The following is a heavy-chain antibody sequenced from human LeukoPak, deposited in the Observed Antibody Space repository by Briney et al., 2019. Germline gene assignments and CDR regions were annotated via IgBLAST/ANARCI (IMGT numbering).Heavy chain of an antibody. CDR1: GFTFSSYA. J-gene: IGHJ4*02. CDR3: ARERMWGYYYDSH. D-gene: IGHD3-22*01. CDR2: ISYDGSNK. Sequence: GGSLRLSCAASGFTFSSYAMHWVRQAPGKGLEWVAVISYDGSNKYYADSVKGRFTISRDNSKNTLYLQMNSLRAEDTAVYYCARERMWGYYYDSHWGQGTLVTVSS. V-gene: IGHV3-30*14.